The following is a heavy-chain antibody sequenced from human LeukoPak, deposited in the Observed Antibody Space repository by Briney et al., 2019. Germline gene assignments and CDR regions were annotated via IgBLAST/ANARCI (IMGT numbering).Heavy chain of an antibody. Sequence: PGGSLRLSCTASGFTFSSYEMNWVRQAPGKGLEWVSYISSSGSTIYYADSVKGRFTISRDNAKNSLYLQMNSLRAEDTAVYYCARYDTCSGGSCYVGLDYWGQGTLVTVSS. CDR1: GFTFSSYE. CDR2: ISSSGSTI. V-gene: IGHV3-48*03. CDR3: ARYDTCSGGSCYVGLDY. D-gene: IGHD2-15*01. J-gene: IGHJ4*02.